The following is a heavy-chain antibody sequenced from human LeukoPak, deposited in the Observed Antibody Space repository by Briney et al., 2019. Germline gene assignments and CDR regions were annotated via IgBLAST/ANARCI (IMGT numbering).Heavy chain of an antibody. CDR2: ISGSGGST. CDR3: AKDPYYDSSGNFDY. J-gene: IGHJ4*02. Sequence: GGSLRLSCAASGFTFSSYAMSWVRQAPGKGLEWVSVISGSGGSTYYADSVKGRFTISRDNSKNTLYLQMNSLRAEDTAVYYCAKDPYYDSSGNFDYWGQGTLVTVSS. CDR1: GFTFSSYA. D-gene: IGHD3-22*01. V-gene: IGHV3-23*01.